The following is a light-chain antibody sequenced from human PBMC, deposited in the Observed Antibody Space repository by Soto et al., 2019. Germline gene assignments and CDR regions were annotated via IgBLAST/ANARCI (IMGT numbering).Light chain of an antibody. V-gene: IGLV1-40*01. J-gene: IGLJ2*01. CDR2: DND. CDR1: SSNIGAGFD. Sequence: QSVLTQPPSVSGAPGQRIIISCTGSSSNIGAGFDVHWYQHLPGTAPKLLVYDNDNRPSGLPARFSDSRSGTSASLAITSLQADHEADYYCQSYDNSLSGVVFGGGTKVTVL. CDR3: QSYDNSLSGVV.